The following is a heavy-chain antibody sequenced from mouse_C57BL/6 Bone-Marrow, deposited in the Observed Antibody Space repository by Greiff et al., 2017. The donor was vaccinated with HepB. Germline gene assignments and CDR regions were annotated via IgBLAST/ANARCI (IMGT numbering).Heavy chain of an antibody. V-gene: IGHV5-6*01. CDR1: GFTFSSYG. CDR3: ARHVYDYDVIAY. D-gene: IGHD2-4*01. J-gene: IGHJ3*01. Sequence: EVHLVESGGDLVKPGGSLKLSCAASGFTFSSYGMSWVRQTPDKRLEWVATISSGGSYTYYPDSLKGRFTISRDNAKNTLYLQMSSLKSEDTAMYYCARHVYDYDVIAYWGQGTLVTVSA. CDR2: ISSGGSYT.